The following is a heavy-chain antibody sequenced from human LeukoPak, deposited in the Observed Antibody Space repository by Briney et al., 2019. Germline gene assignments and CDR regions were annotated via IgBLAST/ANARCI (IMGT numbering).Heavy chain of an antibody. Sequence: PGGSLRLSCVASGFSFNSFAMVWVRQAPGKGLERIGYIYYSGSTKYNPSLKSRVTISVDTSKNQFFLKLSSVTAADTAVYYCARNLPRYVLLSGMDVWGQGTTVTVSS. V-gene: IGHV4-59*12. CDR2: IYYSGST. CDR3: ARNLPRYVLLSGMDV. CDR1: GFSFNSFA. J-gene: IGHJ6*02. D-gene: IGHD1-14*01.